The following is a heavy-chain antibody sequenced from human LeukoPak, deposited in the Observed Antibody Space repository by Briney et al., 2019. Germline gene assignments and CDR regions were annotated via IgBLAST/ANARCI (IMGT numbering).Heavy chain of an antibody. CDR1: GGTFSSYA. V-gene: IGHV1-69*13. Sequence: SVKVSCKASGGTFSSYAISWVRQAPGQGLEWMGGIIPIFGTANYAQKFQGRVTITADESTSTAYMELSSLRSEDTAVYYCARGRQQLVQGWFDPWGQGTLVTVSS. CDR3: ARGRQQLVQGWFDP. D-gene: IGHD6-13*01. CDR2: IIPIFGTA. J-gene: IGHJ5*02.